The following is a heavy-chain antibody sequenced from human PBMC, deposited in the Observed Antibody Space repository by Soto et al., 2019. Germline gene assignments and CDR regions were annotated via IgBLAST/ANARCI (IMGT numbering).Heavy chain of an antibody. CDR3: ATRHRSFYFDN. V-gene: IGHV4-39*01. J-gene: IGHJ4*02. Sequence: QLHLQESGPGLVKPSETLSLTCTMSGGSITSYNYYWGWIRQPPGKGLEWVVNVHYTGTTYYNPSLKSRVTISIDTSKNEFSLKLSSVTAADTAVYFCATRHRSFYFDNWVQGTLVTVSS. D-gene: IGHD6-19*01. CDR1: GGSITSYNYY. CDR2: VHYTGTT.